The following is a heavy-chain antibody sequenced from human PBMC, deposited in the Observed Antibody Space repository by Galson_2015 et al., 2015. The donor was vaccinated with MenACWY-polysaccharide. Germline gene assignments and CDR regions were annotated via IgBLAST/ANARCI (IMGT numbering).Heavy chain of an antibody. CDR1: GFTFSSNS. Sequence: SLRLSCAASGFTFSSNSMNWVRQAPGKGLEWVSYISSSRGTIYYADSVKGRFTISRDDAKNSLYLQMNSLRAEDTAVYYCASPSPNSCWGTGPRFFVTS. CDR3: ASPSPNSC. J-gene: IGHJ4*02. D-gene: IGHD2-21*01. CDR2: ISSSRGTI. V-gene: IGHV3-48*01.